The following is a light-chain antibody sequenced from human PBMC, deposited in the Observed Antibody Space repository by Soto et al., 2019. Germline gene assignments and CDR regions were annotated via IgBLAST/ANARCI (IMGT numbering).Light chain of an antibody. CDR2: AAS. V-gene: IGKV1-39*01. Sequence: DIQMTQSPSTLSASVGDRVTITCRASQSISSYLNWYQQKPGKAPKLLIYAASSLQSGVPSRFSGSGSGTDFTLTISSLQPEDFAVYYCQHYNDWPPTWTFGQGTKV. CDR1: QSISSY. CDR3: QHYNDWPPTWT. J-gene: IGKJ1*01.